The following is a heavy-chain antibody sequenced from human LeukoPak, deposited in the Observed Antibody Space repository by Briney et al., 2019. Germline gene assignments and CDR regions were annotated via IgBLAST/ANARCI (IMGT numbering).Heavy chain of an antibody. CDR2: FHSSGNT. Sequence: SETLSLTCTVSGDSLSSRKYYWHWIRQPPGKTLEWIGYFHSSGNTIYSPSLKSRATISADTSKNQFSLTVTSVTAADTAFYYCARDYCGGTTCYPDYWGQGTLVTVSS. V-gene: IGHV4-61*01. D-gene: IGHD2-2*01. CDR3: ARDYCGGTTCYPDY. J-gene: IGHJ4*02. CDR1: GDSLSSRKYY.